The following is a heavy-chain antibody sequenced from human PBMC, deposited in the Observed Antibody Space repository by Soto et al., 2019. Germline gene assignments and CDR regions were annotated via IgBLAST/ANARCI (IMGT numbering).Heavy chain of an antibody. V-gene: IGHV4-59*01. D-gene: IGHD2-15*01. CDR2: IYYSGST. Sequence: LLMLSLTKSVVCGSISNYDGSCIRQHPGKGLEWIEYIYYSGSTNYNPSLKSRVTISVDTSKNQFSLKLSSVTAADTAVYYWAREEAATFDYPGQGPL. J-gene: IGHJ4*02. CDR3: AREEAATFDY. CDR1: CGSISNYD.